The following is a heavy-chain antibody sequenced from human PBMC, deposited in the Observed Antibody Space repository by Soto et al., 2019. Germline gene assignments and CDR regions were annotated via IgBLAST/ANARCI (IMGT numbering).Heavy chain of an antibody. CDR3: AKERSSGWSFDY. D-gene: IGHD6-19*01. V-gene: IGHV3-23*01. CDR1: GFTFSTYA. J-gene: IGHJ4*02. CDR2: ISGSGDST. Sequence: EVQLLESGGGLVQPGGSLRLSCAASGFTFSTYAMNWVRQAPGKGLEWVSGISGSGDSTYYADSVKGRFTVSRDNSKNTLYRQRNSLRGEDTAVFYCAKERSSGWSFDYWGQGTLVTVSP.